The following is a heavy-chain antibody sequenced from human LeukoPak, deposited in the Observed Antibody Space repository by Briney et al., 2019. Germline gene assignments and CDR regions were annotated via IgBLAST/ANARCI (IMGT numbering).Heavy chain of an antibody. Sequence: GGSLRLSCAASGFTFSSYAMSWVRQAPGKGLEWVSAISGSGGSAYYADSVKGRFTISRDNYKNTLYLQMNSLRAEDTAVYYCAKSSSYGYNSAYWGQGTLVTVSS. CDR2: ISGSGGSA. V-gene: IGHV3-23*01. D-gene: IGHD5-24*01. CDR1: GFTFSSYA. CDR3: AKSSSYGYNSAY. J-gene: IGHJ4*02.